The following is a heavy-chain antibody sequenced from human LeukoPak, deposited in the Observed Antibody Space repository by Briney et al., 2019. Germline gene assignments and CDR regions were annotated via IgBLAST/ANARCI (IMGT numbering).Heavy chain of an antibody. CDR2: IRYDGSNK. CDR3: AKAWADSSSWKLYYYYGMDV. J-gene: IGHJ6*02. V-gene: IGHV3-30*02. Sequence: GGSLRISCAAPGFTFTSYGMHWVRQAPGKGLEWVAFIRYDGSNKYYADSVKGRFTISRDNSKNTLYLQMNSLRAEDTAVYYCAKAWADSSSWKLYYYYGMDVWGQGTTVIVSS. D-gene: IGHD6-13*01. CDR1: GFTFTSYG.